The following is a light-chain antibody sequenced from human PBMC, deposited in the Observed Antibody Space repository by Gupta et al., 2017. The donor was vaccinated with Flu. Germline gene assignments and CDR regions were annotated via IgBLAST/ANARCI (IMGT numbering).Light chain of an antibody. V-gene: IGKV4-1*01. CDR3: QQYYSTSLT. Sequence: IVLTQSSSGLLVSLGAWSSINCKSSQSVLYSSNNKNYLAWYQQKPGQPPKLLIYWASTRESGVPDRFSGSGSGTDFTLTISSLQAEDVAVYYCQQYYSTSLTFGGGTKVEIK. CDR1: QSVLYSSNNKNY. J-gene: IGKJ4*01. CDR2: WAS.